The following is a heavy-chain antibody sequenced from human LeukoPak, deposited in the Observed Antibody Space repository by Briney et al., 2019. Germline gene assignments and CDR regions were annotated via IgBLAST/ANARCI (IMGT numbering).Heavy chain of an antibody. Sequence: GGSLRLSCAASGFTVSSTYMTWVRKAPGKGLEWVSIIYSGGSTYYADSVKGRFTISRDNSKNTLYLQMNSLRAEDTAVYYCATSGGNSLASDYWGQGTLVTVSS. D-gene: IGHD4-23*01. CDR2: IYSGGST. CDR3: ATSGGNSLASDY. V-gene: IGHV3-66*01. J-gene: IGHJ4*02. CDR1: GFTVSSTY.